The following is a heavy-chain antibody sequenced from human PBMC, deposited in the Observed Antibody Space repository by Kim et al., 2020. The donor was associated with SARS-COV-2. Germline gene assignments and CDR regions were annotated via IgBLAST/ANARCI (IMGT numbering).Heavy chain of an antibody. D-gene: IGHD2-21*01. Sequence: ASVKVSCKASGYTFTGYYMHWVRQAPGQGLEWMGWINPNSGGTNYAQKFQGRVTMTRDTSISTAYMELSRLRSDDTAVYYCARDLTYCGGDCYPYYGMDVWGQGTTVTVSS. CDR1: GYTFTGYY. V-gene: IGHV1-2*02. CDR2: INPNSGGT. CDR3: ARDLTYCGGDCYPYYGMDV. J-gene: IGHJ6*02.